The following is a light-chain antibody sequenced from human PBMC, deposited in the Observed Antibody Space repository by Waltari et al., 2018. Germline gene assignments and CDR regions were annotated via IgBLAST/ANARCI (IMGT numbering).Light chain of an antibody. V-gene: IGLV3-1*01. J-gene: IGLJ1*01. CDR1: ALGTSY. CDR2: EDS. CDR3: QSWDTATGVRV. Sequence: SYDLTQAPSESVSPGETATITCSGHALGTSYTAWYHQSPGQPPVLLISEDSIRPPGVPERVSGSNSGDTATLTISGTQPLDEAVYFCQSWDTATGVRVFGTGTELTVL.